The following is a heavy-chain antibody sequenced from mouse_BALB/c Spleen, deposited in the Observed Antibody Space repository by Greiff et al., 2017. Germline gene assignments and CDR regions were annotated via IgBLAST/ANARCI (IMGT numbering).Heavy chain of an antibody. V-gene: IGHV1-4*01. CDR1: GYTFTSYT. CDR2: INPSSGYT. Sequence: VQLVESGAELARPGASVKMSCKASGYTFTSYTMHWVKQRPGQGLEWIGYINPSSGYTNYNQKFKDKATLTADKSSSTAYMQLSSLTSEDSAVYYCARDGYDLYYAMDYWGQGTSVTVSS. J-gene: IGHJ4*01. CDR3: ARDGYDLYYAMDY. D-gene: IGHD2-2*01.